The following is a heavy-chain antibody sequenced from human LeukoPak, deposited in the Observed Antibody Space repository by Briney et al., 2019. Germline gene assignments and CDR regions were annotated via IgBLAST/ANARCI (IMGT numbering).Heavy chain of an antibody. D-gene: IGHD5-24*01. V-gene: IGHV5-51*01. J-gene: IGHJ4*02. CDR1: GYSFTSYW. CDR3: AKLSSTPGYNPFDY. Sequence: GGSLKISCKASGYSFTSYWIGWVRQMPGKGLEWMGIIYPNDSNTRYSPSFQGQVTVSADKSVSTAYLQWTSLQASDTAMYYCAKLSSTPGYNPFDYWGQGTLVTVSS. CDR2: IYPNDSNT.